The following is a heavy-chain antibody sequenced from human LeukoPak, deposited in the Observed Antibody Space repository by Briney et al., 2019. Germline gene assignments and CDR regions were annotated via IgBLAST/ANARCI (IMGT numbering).Heavy chain of an antibody. Sequence: SVKVSFKASGGTFSNYAINWVRQAPGQGLEWMGGIIPIFGTANYAQKFQGKVTITADESTSTAYMELSSLRSEDTAINYCARGWDYDSGGRPTAYVYWGQGTLVSVSS. CDR3: ARGWDYDSGGRPTAYVY. D-gene: IGHD3-22*01. CDR2: IIPIFGTA. J-gene: IGHJ4*02. CDR1: GGTFSNYA. V-gene: IGHV1-69*13.